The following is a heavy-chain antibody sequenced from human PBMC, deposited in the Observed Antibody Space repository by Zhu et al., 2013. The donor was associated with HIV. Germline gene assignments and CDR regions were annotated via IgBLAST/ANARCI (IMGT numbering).Heavy chain of an antibody. V-gene: IGHV1-3*01. D-gene: IGHD2-15*01. J-gene: IGHJ4*02. CDR2: INAGNGNT. CDR3: ARVLVVAGYLGY. Sequence: QVQLVQSGAEVKKPGASVKVSCKASGYTFTSYAMHWVRQAPGQRLEWMGWINAGNGNTKYSQKFQGRVTITRDTSASTAYMELSSLRSEDTAVYYCARVLVVAGYLGYWGQGTLVTVSS. CDR1: GYTFTSYA.